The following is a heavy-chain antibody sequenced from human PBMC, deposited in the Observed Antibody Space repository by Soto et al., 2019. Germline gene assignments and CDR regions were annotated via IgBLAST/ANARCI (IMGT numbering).Heavy chain of an antibody. CDR1: GFTFSSYG. J-gene: IGHJ4*02. CDR3: AKDGGRLYGSGSYVIDY. CDR2: ISYDGSNK. V-gene: IGHV3-30*18. D-gene: IGHD3-10*01. Sequence: GASLRLSCAASGFTFSSYGMHWVRQAPGKWLEWVAVISYDGSNKYYADSVKGRFTISRNNSKNTLYLQMNSLRAEDTAVYYCAKDGGRLYGSGSYVIDYWGQGTLVTVSS.